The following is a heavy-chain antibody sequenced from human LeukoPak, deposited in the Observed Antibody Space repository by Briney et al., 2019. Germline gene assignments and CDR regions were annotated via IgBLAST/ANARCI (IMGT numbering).Heavy chain of an antibody. V-gene: IGHV1-18*01. J-gene: IGHJ5*02. Sequence: ASVKVSCKASGYTFTSHGISWGRQAPGQGLEWRGWISAYNGNTNYAQKLQDRVIMTTDTSTSTAYMELMSLRSDDTAVYYCARDGWQLSNWFDPWGQGTLVTVSS. CDR2: ISAYNGNT. CDR3: ARDGWQLSNWFDP. CDR1: GYTFTSHG. D-gene: IGHD6-13*01.